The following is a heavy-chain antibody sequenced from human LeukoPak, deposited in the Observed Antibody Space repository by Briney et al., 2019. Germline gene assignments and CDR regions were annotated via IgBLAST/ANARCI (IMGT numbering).Heavy chain of an antibody. D-gene: IGHD2-15*01. CDR1: GGSVSSGSYY. CDR2: IYYSGST. Sequence: SETLSLTCTVSGGSVSSGSYYWSWIRQPPGKGLEWIGYIYYSGSTNYNPSLKSRVTISVDTSKNQFSLKLSSVTAADTAVYFCARRRVVVASTDGASGAFDIWGQGTMDTVSS. CDR3: ARRRVVVASTDGASGAFDI. V-gene: IGHV4-61*01. J-gene: IGHJ3*02.